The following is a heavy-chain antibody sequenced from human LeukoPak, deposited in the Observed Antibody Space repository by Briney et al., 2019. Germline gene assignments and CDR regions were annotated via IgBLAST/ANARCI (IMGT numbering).Heavy chain of an antibody. V-gene: IGHV1-46*01. CDR3: ARRGWFGELYAVGYYYMDV. CDR1: GYTFTSYY. D-gene: IGHD3-10*01. Sequence: ASVKVSCKASGYTFTSYYMRWVRQAPGQGLEWMGIINPSGGSTSYAQKFQGRVTMTRDTSTSTVYMELSSLRSEDTAVYYCARRGWFGELYAVGYYYMDVWGKGTTVTISS. J-gene: IGHJ6*03. CDR2: INPSGGST.